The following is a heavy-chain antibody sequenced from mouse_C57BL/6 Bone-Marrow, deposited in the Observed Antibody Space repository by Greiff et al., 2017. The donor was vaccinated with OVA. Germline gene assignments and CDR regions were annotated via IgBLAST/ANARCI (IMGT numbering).Heavy chain of an antibody. CDR1: GFNIKDDY. J-gene: IGHJ2*01. CDR2: IYPENGDT. Sequence: EVQLQQSGAELVRPGASVKLSCTASGFNIKDDYMHWVKQRPEQGLEWIGWIYPENGDTEYASKFPGTATITADTSSNTAYLQLSSLTSEDTAVYYCTSYGNFDYWGQGTTLTVSS. D-gene: IGHD2-1*01. CDR3: TSYGNFDY. V-gene: IGHV14-4*01.